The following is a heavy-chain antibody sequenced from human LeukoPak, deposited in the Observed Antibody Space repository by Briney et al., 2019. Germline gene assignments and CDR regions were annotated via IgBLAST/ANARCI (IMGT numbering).Heavy chain of an antibody. Sequence: PLETLSLTCTVSGGSISTYYWSWIRRPPGKGLEWIGYIYYSGSAKYNPSLKSRVTISVDTSKNQFSLKLSSVTAADTAVYYCARSYGSGNYFDYWGQGTLVTVSS. V-gene: IGHV4-59*01. CDR3: ARSYGSGNYFDY. CDR2: IYYSGSA. J-gene: IGHJ4*02. CDR1: GGSISTYY. D-gene: IGHD3-10*01.